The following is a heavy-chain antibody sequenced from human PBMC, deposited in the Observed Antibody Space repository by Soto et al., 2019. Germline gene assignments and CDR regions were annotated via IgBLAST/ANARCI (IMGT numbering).Heavy chain of an antibody. CDR2: ISGSGGST. J-gene: IGHJ4*02. Sequence: AGGSLRLSCAASGFTFSSYAMSWVRQAPGKGLEWVSAISGSGGSTYYADSVKGRFTISRDNSKNTLYLQMNSLRAEDTAVYYCAKRKRVDCSSTSCPLRYYFDYWGQGTLVTVSS. V-gene: IGHV3-23*01. CDR1: GFTFSSYA. D-gene: IGHD2-2*01. CDR3: AKRKRVDCSSTSCPLRYYFDY.